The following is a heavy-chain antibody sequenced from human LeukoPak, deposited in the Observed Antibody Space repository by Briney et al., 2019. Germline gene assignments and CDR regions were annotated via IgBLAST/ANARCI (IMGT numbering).Heavy chain of an antibody. CDR1: GFTFRSSW. CDR3: ARDSGRFRLDY. CDR2: INEDGSEK. J-gene: IGHJ4*02. D-gene: IGHD6-19*01. Sequence: GGSLRLSCAASGFTFRSSWMIWVRQAPGKGLEWVASINEDGSEKYYVDSVKGRFTVSRDNARNSLYVQMNSMRVEDTAFYYCARDSGRFRLDYWGQGILVTVSP. V-gene: IGHV3-7*01.